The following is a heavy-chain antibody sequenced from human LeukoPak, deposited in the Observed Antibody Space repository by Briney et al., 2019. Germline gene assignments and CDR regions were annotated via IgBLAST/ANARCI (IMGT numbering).Heavy chain of an antibody. CDR3: ARFTGNGARIRSGWDLEYFQH. V-gene: IGHV4-39*01. Sequence: SETLSLTCTVSGGSISSSSYYWGWIRQPPGKGLEWIGSIYHGGSTYYNPSLKSRVAISVDTSKNQFSLKLSSVTAADTAVYYCARFTGNGARIRSGWDLEYFQHWGQGTLVTVSS. CDR2: IYHGGST. J-gene: IGHJ1*01. CDR1: GGSISSSSYY. D-gene: IGHD6-19*01.